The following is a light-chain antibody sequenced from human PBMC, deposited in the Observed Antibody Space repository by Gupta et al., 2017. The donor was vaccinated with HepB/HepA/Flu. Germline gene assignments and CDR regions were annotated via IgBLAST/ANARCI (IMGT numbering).Light chain of an antibody. CDR2: STN. CDR1: SSNVGSHN. V-gene: IGLV1-44*01. J-gene: IGLJ1*01. CDR3: GTWDKSLNAFV. Sequence: QSVLTQPPSASGPPGQRVTIPCSGSSSNVGSHNINWYQQLPGTAPKLLIYSTNQRPSGVPDRFSASKSGTSASLAISGLQSEDEADYFCGTWDKSLNAFVFGTGTEVTVL.